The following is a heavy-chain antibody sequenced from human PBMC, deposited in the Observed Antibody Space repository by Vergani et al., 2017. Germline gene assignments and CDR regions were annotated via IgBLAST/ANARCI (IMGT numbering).Heavy chain of an antibody. CDR1: GGSISSGDHC. Sequence: QVQLQESGPGVVKPSQTLSLTCAVSGGSISSGDHCWTWIRQRPGKGLEWIGYIFYSGTTYDNPSLWSRLTISVDTSQNQFSLKLRSVTAADTAVYYCARVDTQVPATSHFYYMDVWGKGTTVVVSS. D-gene: IGHD6-25*01. J-gene: IGHJ6*03. CDR2: IFYSGTT. V-gene: IGHV4-31*11. CDR3: ARVDTQVPATSHFYYMDV.